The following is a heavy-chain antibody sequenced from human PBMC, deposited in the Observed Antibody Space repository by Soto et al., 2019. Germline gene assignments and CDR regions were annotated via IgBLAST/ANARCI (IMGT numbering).Heavy chain of an antibody. Sequence: QVQLVESGGGVVQPGRSLRLSCAASGFTFSSYGMHWVRQAPGKGLEWVAVIWYDGSNKYSADSVKGRFTISRDNSKNTLYLQMNSLRVEDTAVYYCARDHGFFDYWGQGTLVTVSS. CDR3: ARDHGFFDY. CDR2: IWYDGSNK. J-gene: IGHJ4*02. V-gene: IGHV3-33*01. CDR1: GFTFSSYG.